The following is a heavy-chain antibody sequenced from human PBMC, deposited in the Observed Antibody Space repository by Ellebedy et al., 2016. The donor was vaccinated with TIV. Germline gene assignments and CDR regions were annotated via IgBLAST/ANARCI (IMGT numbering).Heavy chain of an antibody. CDR1: GGSISSGDYY. V-gene: IGHV4-61*08. D-gene: IGHD4-11*01. J-gene: IGHJ6*02. CDR2: IYYSGST. CDR3: ARFGVSQTVTLYYYYGMDV. Sequence: MPSETLSLTCTVSGGSISSGDYYWSWIRQPPGKGLEWIGYIYYSGSTNYNPSLKSRVTISVDTSKNQFSLKLSSVTAADTAAYYCARFGVSQTVTLYYYYGMDVWGQGTTVTVSS.